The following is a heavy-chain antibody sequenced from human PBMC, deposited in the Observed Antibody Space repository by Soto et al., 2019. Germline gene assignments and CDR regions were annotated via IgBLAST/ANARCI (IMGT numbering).Heavy chain of an antibody. CDR1: GFTLSDYY. V-gene: IGHV3-11*01. CDR3: ARDASNGGMDV. J-gene: IGHJ6*02. D-gene: IGHD6-19*01. Sequence: GSLRLSCAASGFTLSDYYMSWIRQAPGKGLEWVSYISGSGSTIYYADSVKGRFTISRDNAKNSLYLQTDSLTAEDTAVYYCARDASNGGMDVWGQGTTVTVSS. CDR2: ISGSGSTI.